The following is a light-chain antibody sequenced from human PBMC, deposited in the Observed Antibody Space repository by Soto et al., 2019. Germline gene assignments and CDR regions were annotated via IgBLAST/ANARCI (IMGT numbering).Light chain of an antibody. Sequence: DIQMTRSPSTLSASVGDRVTITCRASENINTWLAWYQQKPGKAPKLLIYAASSLEGGVPSRFSGSGSGTEFTLTISSLHPDDFATYYCQQYNNWYAFGQGTNLEIK. CDR3: QQYNNWYA. CDR1: ENINTW. CDR2: AAS. J-gene: IGKJ2*01. V-gene: IGKV1-5*01.